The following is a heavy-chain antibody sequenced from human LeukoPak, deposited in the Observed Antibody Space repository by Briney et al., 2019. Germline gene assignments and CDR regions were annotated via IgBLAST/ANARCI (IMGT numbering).Heavy chain of an antibody. V-gene: IGHV3-53*01. J-gene: IGHJ4*02. CDR2: IYSGGST. CDR3: ARYFYDSSGYPYYFDY. CDR1: GFTVSSNY. D-gene: IGHD3-22*01. Sequence: QPGGSLRLSCVASGFTVSSNYMSWVRQAPGKGLEWVSVIYSGGSTYYADSVKGLFTISKDNSKNTLYLQMNSMRAEDTAVYYCARYFYDSSGYPYYFDYWGQGTLVTVSS.